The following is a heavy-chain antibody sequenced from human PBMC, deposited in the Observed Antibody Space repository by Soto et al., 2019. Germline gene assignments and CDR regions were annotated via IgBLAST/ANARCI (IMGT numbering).Heavy chain of an antibody. CDR2: INHSGST. CDR3: ASGSVEMATKLFDY. CDR1: GGSFSGYY. Sequence: SETLSLTCSFYGGSFSGYYWSWIRQPPGKGLEWIGEINHSGSTNYNPSLKSRVTISVDTSKNQFSLKLSSVTAADTAVYYCASGSVEMATKLFDYWGQGTLVTVSS. D-gene: IGHD5-12*01. V-gene: IGHV4-34*01. J-gene: IGHJ4*02.